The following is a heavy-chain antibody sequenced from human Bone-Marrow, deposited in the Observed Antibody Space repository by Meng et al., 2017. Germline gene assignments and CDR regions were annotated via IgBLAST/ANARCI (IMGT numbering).Heavy chain of an antibody. J-gene: IGHJ1*01. V-gene: IGHV4-34*01. Sequence: HGELQQWGAGLLEPSETLSLTCAAYGGSFSGYYWSWIRQPPGKGLEWIGEINHSGSTNYNPSLKSRVTISVDTSKNQFSLKLSSVTAADTAVYHCARGRDGYALGAYFQHWGQGTLVTVSS. D-gene: IGHD5-24*01. CDR1: GGSFSGYY. CDR2: INHSGST. CDR3: ARGRDGYALGAYFQH.